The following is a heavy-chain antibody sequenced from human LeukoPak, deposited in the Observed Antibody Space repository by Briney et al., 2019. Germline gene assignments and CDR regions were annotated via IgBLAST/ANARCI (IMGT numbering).Heavy chain of an antibody. V-gene: IGHV4-39*01. Sequence: SETLSLICTVSGGSISSSSYYWGWIRQPPGKGLEWIGEIYYSGRTYQNPSLRSRVSMSVDTSKSHFSLELHSVTATDTAVYYCARRRYYDSTGYFDWGRGSLVTVPS. D-gene: IGHD3-22*01. CDR1: GGSISSSSYY. CDR2: IYYSGRT. J-gene: IGHJ1*01. CDR3: ARRRYYDSTGYFD.